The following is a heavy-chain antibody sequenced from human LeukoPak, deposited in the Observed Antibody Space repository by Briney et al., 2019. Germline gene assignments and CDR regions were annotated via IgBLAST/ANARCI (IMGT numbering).Heavy chain of an antibody. CDR3: ARGGYGDYSFDY. CDR2: IHPSGGST. J-gene: IGHJ4*02. CDR1: GYTFTSYY. Sequence: EASVKVSCKASGYTFTSYYMHWVRQAPGQGLEWMGIIHPSGGSTSYAQKFQGRVTMTRDTSTSTVYMELSSPRSEDTAVYYCARGGYGDYSFDYWGQGTLVTVSS. V-gene: IGHV1-46*01. D-gene: IGHD4-17*01.